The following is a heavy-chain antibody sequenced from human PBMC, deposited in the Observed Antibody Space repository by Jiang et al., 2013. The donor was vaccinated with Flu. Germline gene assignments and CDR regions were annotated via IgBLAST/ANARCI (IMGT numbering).Heavy chain of an antibody. V-gene: IGHV1-2*04. D-gene: IGHD1-26*01. Sequence: GAEVKKPGASVKVSCKASGYTFTGYYMHWVRQAPGQGLEWMGWINPNSGGTNYAQKFQGWVTMTRDTSISTAYMELSRLRSDDTAVYYCARYGEVGATWGQVETYNWFDPWGQGTLVTVSS. CDR2: INPNSGGT. CDR3: ARYGEVGATWGQVETYNWFDP. CDR1: GYTFTGYY. J-gene: IGHJ5*02.